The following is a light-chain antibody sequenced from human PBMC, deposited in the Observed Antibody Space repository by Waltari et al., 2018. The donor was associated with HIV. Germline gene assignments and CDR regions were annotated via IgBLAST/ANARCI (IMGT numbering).Light chain of an antibody. J-gene: IGLJ3*02. CDR3: VLYMGSGIWV. V-gene: IGLV8-61*01. Sequence: QTVVTQEPSFSVSPGGTVTPTCGLSSGSVSTNYYPRRYQPTPGQAPRTLIYSTNTRSSGVPDRFSGSILGNKAALTIPGAQADDESEYHCVLYMGSGIWVFGGGTKLTVL. CDR2: STN. CDR1: SGSVSTNYY.